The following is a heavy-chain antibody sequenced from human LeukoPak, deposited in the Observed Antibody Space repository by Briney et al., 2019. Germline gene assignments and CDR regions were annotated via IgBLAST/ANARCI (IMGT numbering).Heavy chain of an antibody. Sequence: PSETLSLTCTVSGGSISSSSYYWSWIRQPPGKGLEWIGYIYYSGSTNYNPSLKSRVTISVDTSKNQFSLKLSSVTAADTAVYYCARDRRDSSGWYYFDYWGQGTLVTVSS. CDR1: GGSISSSSYY. CDR2: IYYSGST. J-gene: IGHJ4*02. V-gene: IGHV4-61*01. CDR3: ARDRRDSSGWYYFDY. D-gene: IGHD6-19*01.